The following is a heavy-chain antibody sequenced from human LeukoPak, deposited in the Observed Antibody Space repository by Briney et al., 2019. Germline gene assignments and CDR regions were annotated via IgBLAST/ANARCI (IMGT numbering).Heavy chain of an antibody. J-gene: IGHJ4*02. D-gene: IGHD1-7*01. V-gene: IGHV1-8*01. CDR1: GYTFTSYD. CDR2: MNPNSGNT. Sequence: ASVKVSCKASGYTFTSYDINWVRQATGQGLEWMGWMNPNSGNTGYAQKFQGRVTMTTDTSTSTAYMELRSLRSDDTAVYYCARGPGITGTIDYWGQGTLVTVSS. CDR3: ARGPGITGTIDY.